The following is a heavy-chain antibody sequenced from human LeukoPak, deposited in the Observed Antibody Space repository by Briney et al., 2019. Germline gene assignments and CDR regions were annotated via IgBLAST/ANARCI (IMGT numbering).Heavy chain of an antibody. V-gene: IGHV4-59*08. CDR1: GGSLSDDY. D-gene: IGHD3-10*01. Sequence: SETPSLTCSVSGGSLSDDYWSWIRQPPGKGLEWIGYIYYSGSTNYNPSLKSRVTISVDTSKNQFSLKLSSVTAADTAVYYCASPPMIRGTYYFYYYMDVWGKGTTVTVSS. CDR2: IYYSGST. CDR3: ASPPMIRGTYYFYYYMDV. J-gene: IGHJ6*03.